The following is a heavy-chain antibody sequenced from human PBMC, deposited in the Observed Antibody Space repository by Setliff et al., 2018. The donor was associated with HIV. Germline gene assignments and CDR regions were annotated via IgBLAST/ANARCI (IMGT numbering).Heavy chain of an antibody. D-gene: IGHD3-22*01. V-gene: IGHV2-5*02. CDR2: IYWDDDK. Sequence: SGPTLVNPTQTLTLTCTFSGYSVSTDGVGVGWIRQPPGKAPEWLALIYWDDDKRFRPSLRTRLTISRDTSKNQVILTMTNMDPVDTATYFCAHTRGVSSGYYYNDAFDVWGQGTAVTVSS. CDR1: GYSVSTDGVG. CDR3: AHTRGVSSGYYYNDAFDV. J-gene: IGHJ3*01.